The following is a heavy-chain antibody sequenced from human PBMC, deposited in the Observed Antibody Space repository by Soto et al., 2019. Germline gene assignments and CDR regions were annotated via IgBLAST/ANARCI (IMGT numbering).Heavy chain of an antibody. V-gene: IGHV1-46*01. Sequence: ASVKVSCKASGYTFTSYYMHWVRQAPGQGLEWMGIINPSGGSTSYAQKFQGRVTMTRDTSTSTVYMELSSLRSEDTAVYYCARGSLITGTTGPYYYGMDVWGQGTTVTVSS. CDR3: ARGSLITGTTGPYYYGMDV. CDR2: INPSGGST. D-gene: IGHD1-7*01. J-gene: IGHJ6*02. CDR1: GYTFTSYY.